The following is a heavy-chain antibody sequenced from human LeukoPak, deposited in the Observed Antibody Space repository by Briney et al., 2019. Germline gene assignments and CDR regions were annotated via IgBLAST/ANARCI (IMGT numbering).Heavy chain of an antibody. CDR2: ISSSGSTI. CDR1: GFTFSDYY. D-gene: IGHD3-22*01. Sequence: GGSLRLSCAASGFTFSDYYMSWIRQAPGKGLEWVSYISSSGSTIYYADSVKGRFTISRDNAKNSLYLQMNSLRAEDTAVYYCARDRTYYDSTEFRLGLWGQGTLVTVSS. V-gene: IGHV3-11*01. CDR3: ARDRTYYDSTEFRLGL. J-gene: IGHJ4*02.